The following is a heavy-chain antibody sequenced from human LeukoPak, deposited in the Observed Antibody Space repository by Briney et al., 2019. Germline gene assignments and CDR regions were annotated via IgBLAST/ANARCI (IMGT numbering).Heavy chain of an antibody. J-gene: IGHJ3*02. CDR2: INPNSGGT. CDR1: GYTFTGYY. V-gene: IGHV1-2*02. Sequence: ASVKVSCKASGYTFTGYYMHWVRQAPGQGLEWMGWINPNSGGTNYAQKFQGRVTMTRDTSISTAYMELSRLRSDETAVYYCASLHMGITIFGVVSSRENAFDIWGQGTMVTVSS. CDR3: ASLHMGITIFGVVSSRENAFDI. D-gene: IGHD3-3*01.